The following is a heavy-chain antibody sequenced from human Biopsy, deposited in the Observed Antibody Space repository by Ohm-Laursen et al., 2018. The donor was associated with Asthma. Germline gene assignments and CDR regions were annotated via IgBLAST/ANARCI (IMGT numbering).Heavy chain of an antibody. Sequence: SVKASCKSLGGTFNTYVIGWVRQAPGQGLEWMGGINSVFGTTTYPQKFQDRVMITADDSTSTVYMELSSLRSEDTAVYYCARKAGSCISRTCYSLDFWGQGTLVTVSS. J-gene: IGHJ4*02. D-gene: IGHD2-2*01. V-gene: IGHV1-69*13. CDR2: INSVFGTT. CDR3: ARKAGSCISRTCYSLDF. CDR1: GGTFNTYV.